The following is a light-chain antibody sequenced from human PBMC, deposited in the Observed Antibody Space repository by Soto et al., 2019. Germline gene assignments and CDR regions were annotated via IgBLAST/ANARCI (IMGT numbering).Light chain of an antibody. CDR3: QEYGCSPQT. Sequence: LKPSAGTLSLYTKDIDPLSCRASQSVGGTFLAWYQQKGGQAPRLLIHGASNRATGIPDRFSGSGPGTDFTLTISCLEPEDFAVYYCQEYGCSPQTFCQGTKVDIK. J-gene: IGKJ1*01. CDR1: QSVGGTF. CDR2: GAS. V-gene: IGKV3-20*01.